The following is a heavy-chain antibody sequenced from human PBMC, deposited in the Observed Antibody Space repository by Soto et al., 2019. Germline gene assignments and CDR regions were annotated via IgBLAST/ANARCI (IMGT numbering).Heavy chain of an antibody. CDR3: ARGSPYDYVWGSYRNQFDY. J-gene: IGHJ4*02. Sequence: SETLSLTCAVYGGSFSGYYWSWIRQPPGKGLEWIGEINHSGSTNYNPSLKSRVTISVDTSKNQFSLKLSSVTAADTAVYYCARGSPYDYVWGSYRNQFDYWGQGTLVTVSS. D-gene: IGHD3-16*02. V-gene: IGHV4-34*01. CDR2: INHSGST. CDR1: GGSFSGYY.